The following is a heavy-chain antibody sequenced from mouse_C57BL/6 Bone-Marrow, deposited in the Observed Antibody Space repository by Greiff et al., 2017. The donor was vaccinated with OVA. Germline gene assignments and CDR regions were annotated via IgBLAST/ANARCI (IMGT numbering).Heavy chain of an antibody. V-gene: IGHV14-4*01. CDR2: IDPENGDT. D-gene: IGHD2-2*01. J-gene: IGHJ4*01. Sequence: VQLQQSGAELVRPGASVKLSCTASGFNIKDDYMHWVKQRPEQGLEWIGWIDPENGDTEYASKFQGKATITADTSSNTAYLQLSSLTAEDTAVYYCTMVPYYYAMDYWGQGTSVTVSS. CDR3: TMVPYYYAMDY. CDR1: GFNIKDDY.